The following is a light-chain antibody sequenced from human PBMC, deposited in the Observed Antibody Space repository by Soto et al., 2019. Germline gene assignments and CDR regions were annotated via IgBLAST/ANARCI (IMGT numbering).Light chain of an antibody. CDR1: SNDIGTYDY. CDR3: TAFSANRVYL. V-gene: IGLV2-14*01. Sequence: QSVLAQPICVSWSPGQSITISCTGNSNDIGTYDYVCWYQQHPGKAPRLLIHGVHNRSPGISGRFSASKSGLTASLTISGLQAEDEADYYCTAFSANRVYLFGPGTKVTVL. J-gene: IGLJ1*01. CDR2: GVH.